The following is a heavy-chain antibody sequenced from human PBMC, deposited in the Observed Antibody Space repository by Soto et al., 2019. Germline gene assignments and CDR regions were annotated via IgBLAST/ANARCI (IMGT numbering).Heavy chain of an antibody. V-gene: IGHV4-39*07. CDR2: IYSSGST. Sequence: PSETLSLTCTVSGGSLSSYSWGWMRQSPGKGLEWIGFIYSSGSTYYHPSLKSRVTISVGRSKNQFSLKLSSVTAADTAVYYCARGHPFGRWGQGTLVTVSS. J-gene: IGHJ4*02. CDR1: GGSLSSYS. CDR3: ARGHPFGR. D-gene: IGHD3-3*01.